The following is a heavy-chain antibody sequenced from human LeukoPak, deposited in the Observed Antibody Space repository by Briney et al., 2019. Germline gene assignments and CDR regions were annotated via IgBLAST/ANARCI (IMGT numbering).Heavy chain of an antibody. CDR3: ARSFPYCSSTSCYPDY. CDR1: GGSISSGSYY. J-gene: IGHJ4*02. Sequence: SETLSLTCTVSGGSISSGSYYWSWIRQPAGKGLEWIGRIYTSGSTNYNPSLKSRVTISVDTSKSQFSLKLSSVTAADTAVYYCARSFPYCSSTSCYPDYWGQGTLVTVSS. D-gene: IGHD2-2*01. V-gene: IGHV4-61*02. CDR2: IYTSGST.